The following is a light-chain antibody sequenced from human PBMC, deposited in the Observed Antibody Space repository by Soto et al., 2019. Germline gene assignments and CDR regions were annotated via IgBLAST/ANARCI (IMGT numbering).Light chain of an antibody. V-gene: IGKV3-11*01. CDR1: QFVSSR. J-gene: IGKJ5*01. CDR2: DAS. CDR3: QQRSNWPIT. Sequence: DIVVTQSPATLSASPGERVTLSCRASQFVSSRLAWYQQKPGQAPRLLIYDASNRATGIPARFSGSGSGTDFTLTISSLEPEDFAVYYCQQRSNWPITFGQGTRLEIK.